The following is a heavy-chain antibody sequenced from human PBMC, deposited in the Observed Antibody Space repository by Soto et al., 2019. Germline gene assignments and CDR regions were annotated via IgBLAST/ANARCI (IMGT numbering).Heavy chain of an antibody. CDR1: GGSISSGGYY. CDR3: ARHFGVAAAGPFDY. Sequence: QVQLQESGPGLVKPSQTLSLTCTVSGGSISSGGYYWSWIRQHPGKGLEWIGYIYYSGSTYYNPSLKRRVTRSVDTSKNQFSLKLSSVTAADTAGYYCARHFGVAAAGPFDYWGKGTLVTVSS. D-gene: IGHD6-13*01. J-gene: IGHJ4*02. CDR2: IYYSGST. V-gene: IGHV4-31*03.